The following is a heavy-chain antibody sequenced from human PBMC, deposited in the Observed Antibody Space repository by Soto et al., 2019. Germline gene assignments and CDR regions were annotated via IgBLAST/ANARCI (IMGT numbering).Heavy chain of an antibody. D-gene: IGHD1-26*01. CDR3: ARDSSGSYYYGMDV. CDR2: IYSGGST. V-gene: IGHV3-53*01. Sequence: AGGSLRLSCAASGFTVSSNYMSWVRQAPGKGLEWVSVIYSGGSTYYADSVKGRFTISRDNSKNTLYLQMNSLRAEDTAVYYCARDSSGSYYYGMDVWGQGTTVTVSS. J-gene: IGHJ6*02. CDR1: GFTVSSNY.